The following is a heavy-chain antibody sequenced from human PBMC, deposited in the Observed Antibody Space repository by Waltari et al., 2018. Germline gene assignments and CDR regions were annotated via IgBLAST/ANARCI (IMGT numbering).Heavy chain of an antibody. Sequence: QVQLQQWGAGLVRPSETLSLTCDVYGVSLTEYYLTWIPQSPWKGLECMGENNLGDITYYNPSLENRVTILLDKSKNQFSLLLDSVTAADTAVYYCVTGPRDKWVGRYSGEFFHHWGPGTLVTVSS. J-gene: IGHJ1*01. V-gene: IGHV4-34*02. D-gene: IGHD3-9*01. CDR3: VTGPRDKWVGRYSGEFFHH. CDR2: NNLGDIT. CDR1: GVSLTEYY.